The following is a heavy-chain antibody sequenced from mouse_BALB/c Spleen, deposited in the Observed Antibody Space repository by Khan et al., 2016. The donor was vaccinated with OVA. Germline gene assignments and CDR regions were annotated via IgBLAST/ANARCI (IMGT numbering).Heavy chain of an antibody. J-gene: IGHJ3*01. D-gene: IGHD2-2*01. CDR1: GYSFTSYY. V-gene: IGHV1-31*01. CDR3: TRQGYVAWFTY. CDR2: IDPFSGAS. Sequence: VQLKQSGPELMKPGASVKISCKASGYSFTSYYIHWMMQSPGRSLEWIGYIDPFSGASTYNQNFKGKATLTVDKSSSTAYIHLRNLTSEDSAVYYCTRQGYVAWFTYWGQGTLVTVSA.